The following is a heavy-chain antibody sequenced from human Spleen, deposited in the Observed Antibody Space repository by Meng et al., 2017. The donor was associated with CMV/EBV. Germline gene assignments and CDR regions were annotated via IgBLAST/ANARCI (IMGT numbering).Heavy chain of an antibody. J-gene: IGHJ3*02. CDR2: ISGSGGRGGI. V-gene: IGHV3-23*01. CDR1: GTRFSSYA. CDR3: AKDLRYELLQGDAFDS. D-gene: IGHD1-26*01. Sequence: GESLKISCELSGTRFSSYAMSWVRQAPGKGLGWVSGISGSGGRGGIKYRDSVKGRFTISRDNSKNTLYLQMDSLRIDDTGVYYCAKDLRYELLQGDAFDSWGQGTVVTVSS.